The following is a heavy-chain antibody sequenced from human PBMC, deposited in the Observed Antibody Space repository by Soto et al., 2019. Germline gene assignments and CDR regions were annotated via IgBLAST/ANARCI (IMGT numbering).Heavy chain of an antibody. Sequence: ASVKVSCKASGYTFTSYGISWVRQAPGQGLEWMGWISAYNGNTNYAQKLQGRVTMTTDTSTSTAYMELRSLRSDDAAVYYCARWVTAISLNYFDYWGQGTLVTVSS. V-gene: IGHV1-18*04. CDR2: ISAYNGNT. D-gene: IGHD2-21*02. J-gene: IGHJ4*02. CDR1: GYTFTSYG. CDR3: ARWVTAISLNYFDY.